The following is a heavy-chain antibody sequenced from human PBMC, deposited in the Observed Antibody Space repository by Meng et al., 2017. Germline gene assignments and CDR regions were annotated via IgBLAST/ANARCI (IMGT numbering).Heavy chain of an antibody. CDR2: ISSSSSYI. CDR3: ARRCSGGSCYHYYYYGMDV. D-gene: IGHD2-15*01. Sequence: GGSLRLSCAASGFTFSSYSMNWVRQAPGKGLEWVSSISSSSSYIYYADSAKGRFTISRDNAKNSLYLQMNSLRAEDTAVYYCARRCSGGSCYHYYYYGMDVWGQGTTVTVSS. V-gene: IGHV3-21*01. CDR1: GFTFSSYS. J-gene: IGHJ6*02.